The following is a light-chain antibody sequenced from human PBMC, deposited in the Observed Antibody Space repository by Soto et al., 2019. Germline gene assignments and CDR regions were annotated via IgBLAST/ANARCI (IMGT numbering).Light chain of an antibody. CDR1: QSVSSN. CDR3: QQYNNWLTWT. V-gene: IGKV3-15*01. J-gene: IGKJ1*01. Sequence: MTQSPSTLSASVGDRATITCRASQSVSSNVAWYQQIPGQTPRLLIYGASNRATGIPVRFSGSGSGTEFTLTISRLQSEDFAVYYCQQYNNWLTWTFGQGTKVDIK. CDR2: GAS.